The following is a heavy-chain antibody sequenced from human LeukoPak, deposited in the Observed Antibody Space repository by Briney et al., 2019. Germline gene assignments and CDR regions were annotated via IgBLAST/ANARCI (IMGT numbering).Heavy chain of an antibody. D-gene: IGHD3-10*01. CDR3: AREFGGGMDV. CDR2: ISHTGHT. V-gene: IGHV4-34*01. CDR1: GGSFTSYY. Sequence: PSETLSLTCAVYGGSFTSYYRSWIRQPPGKGLEWIGEISHTGHTNYNPSLKSRVTISVDTSKNQFSLKLSSVTAADTAVYYCAREFGGGMDVWGQGTTVTVSS. J-gene: IGHJ6*02.